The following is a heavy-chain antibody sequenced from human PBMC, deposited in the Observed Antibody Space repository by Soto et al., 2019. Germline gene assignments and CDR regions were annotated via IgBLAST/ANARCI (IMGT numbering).Heavy chain of an antibody. CDR1: GYTLTELS. Sequence: ASVKVSCKVSGYTLTELSMHWVRQAPGKGLEWMGGFDPEDGETIYAQKFQGRVTITADKSTGTAYMELSSLRSEDTAVYYCAIILAAASVDYWGQGTLVTVSS. D-gene: IGHD6-13*01. J-gene: IGHJ4*02. CDR2: FDPEDGET. CDR3: AIILAAASVDY. V-gene: IGHV1-24*01.